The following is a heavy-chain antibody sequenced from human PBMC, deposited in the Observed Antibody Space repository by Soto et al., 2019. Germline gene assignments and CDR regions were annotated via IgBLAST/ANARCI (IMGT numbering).Heavy chain of an antibody. CDR1: GGSTSSSDW. Sequence: QVHLQESGPGLVKPSETLSLTCAISGGSTSSSDWWTWVRQPPGEGLEWIGEIHRDGVTNYNSSLMSRLTISLDQSRNQFSLSLTSVTAADAAVYFCAGRPEIHPRWGQGILVPVSS. CDR3: AGRPEIHPR. V-gene: IGHV4-4*02. J-gene: IGHJ4*02. CDR2: IHRDGVT. D-gene: IGHD1-26*01.